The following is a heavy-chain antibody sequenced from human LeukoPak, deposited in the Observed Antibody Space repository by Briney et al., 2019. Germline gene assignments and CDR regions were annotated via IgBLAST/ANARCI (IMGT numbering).Heavy chain of an antibody. D-gene: IGHD3-22*01. J-gene: IGHJ4*02. CDR2: INHSGST. V-gene: IGHV4-34*01. Sequence: SETLSLTCAVYGGSFSDYYWSWIRQPPGKGLEWIGEINHSGSTNYNPPFKSRVTISVDTSKNQFSLKLSSVTAADTAVYYCARNDYYDSSNRGGWGQGTLVTVSS. CDR3: ARNDYYDSSNRGG. CDR1: GGSFSDYY.